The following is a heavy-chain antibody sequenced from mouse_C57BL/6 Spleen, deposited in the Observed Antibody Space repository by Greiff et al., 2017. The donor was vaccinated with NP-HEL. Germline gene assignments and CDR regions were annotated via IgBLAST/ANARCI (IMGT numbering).Heavy chain of an antibody. CDR1: GFTFTDYY. Sequence: EVMLVESGGGLVQPGASLRLSCAASGFTFTDYYMSWVRQPPGKAPEWLALLRNKANGYTTEYTASVKGRFTISRDNSQNILYLQMNTLRAEDSATYYCVKAGDSSGYGGPWFAYWGQGTLVTVSA. J-gene: IGHJ3*01. CDR3: VKAGDSSGYGGPWFAY. D-gene: IGHD3-2*02. V-gene: IGHV7-4*01. CDR2: LRNKANGYTT.